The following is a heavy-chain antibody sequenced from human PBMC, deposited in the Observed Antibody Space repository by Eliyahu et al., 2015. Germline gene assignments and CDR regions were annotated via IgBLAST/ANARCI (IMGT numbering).Heavy chain of an antibody. CDR2: ISGSGDST. CDR1: GFTFSRYA. V-gene: IGHV3-23*01. D-gene: IGHD6-25*01. J-gene: IGHJ6*02. Sequence: EVQLLESGGGLVQRGGSLRLSCAASGFTFSRYAXSWVRQAPGKGLEWVSIISGSGDSTYNADSVKGRFTISRENSKNTLYLQMNSLTAEDTAVYYCAKDILSANYYYYGMDVWGQGTTVTVSS. CDR3: AKDILSANYYYYGMDV.